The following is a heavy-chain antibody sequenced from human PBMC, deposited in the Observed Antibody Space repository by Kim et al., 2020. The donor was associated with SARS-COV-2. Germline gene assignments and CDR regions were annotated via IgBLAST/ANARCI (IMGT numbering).Heavy chain of an antibody. Sequence: GGSLRLSCAASGFTFSSYAMSWVRQAPGKGLEWVSAISGSGGSTYYADSVKGRFTISRDNSKNTLYLQMNSLRAEDTAVYYCAKDVLWFGELLVGDAFDIWGQGTMVTVSS. J-gene: IGHJ3*02. D-gene: IGHD3-10*01. CDR3: AKDVLWFGELLVGDAFDI. CDR2: ISGSGGST. CDR1: GFTFSSYA. V-gene: IGHV3-23*01.